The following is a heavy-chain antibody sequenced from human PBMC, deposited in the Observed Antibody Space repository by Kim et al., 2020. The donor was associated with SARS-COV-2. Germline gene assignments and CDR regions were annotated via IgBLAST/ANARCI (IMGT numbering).Heavy chain of an antibody. CDR1: GFTFSSYA. D-gene: IGHD6-19*01. J-gene: IGHJ2*01. CDR2: ISYDGSNK. Sequence: GGSLRLSCAASGFTFSSYAMHWVRQAPGKGLEWVAVISYDGSNKYYADSVKGRFTISRDNSKNMLYLQMNSLRAEDTAVYYCARDLYVGSGWYKPSISPKAFDLWGRGTLVTVSS. V-gene: IGHV3-30*04. CDR3: ARDLYVGSGWYKPSISPKAFDL.